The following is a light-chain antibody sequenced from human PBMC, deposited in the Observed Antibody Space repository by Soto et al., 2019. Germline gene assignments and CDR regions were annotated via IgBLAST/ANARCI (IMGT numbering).Light chain of an antibody. J-gene: IGKJ1*01. CDR1: QSIGNY. CDR3: QQSYTMPWT. CDR2: AAS. V-gene: IGKV1-39*01. Sequence: DIQMTQSPSSLSASVGDRVTITCRASQSIGNYLNWYQHKSGKAPKLLIYAASRLQSGVPPRFSGSGSGTDLTLTISTLRPEDFATYYCQQSYTMPWTFGQGTKVEI.